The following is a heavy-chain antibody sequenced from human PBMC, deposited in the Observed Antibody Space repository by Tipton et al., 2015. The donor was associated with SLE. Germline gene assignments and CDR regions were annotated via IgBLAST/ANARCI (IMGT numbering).Heavy chain of an antibody. Sequence: TLSLTCTVSGGSISSSSYYWSWIRQPPGKGLEWIGEINHSGSTNYNPSLKSRVTISVDTSKNQFSLKLSSVTAADTAVYYCARIVGARWAFDIWGQGTMVTVSS. D-gene: IGHD1-26*01. V-gene: IGHV4-39*07. CDR3: ARIVGARWAFDI. CDR2: INHSGST. CDR1: GGSISSSSYY. J-gene: IGHJ3*02.